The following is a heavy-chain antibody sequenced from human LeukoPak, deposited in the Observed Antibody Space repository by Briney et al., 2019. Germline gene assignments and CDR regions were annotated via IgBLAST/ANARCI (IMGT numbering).Heavy chain of an antibody. J-gene: IGHJ5*02. Sequence: SDTLSLNCIVSAGSISSSSHYWGWIRQPPGKGLEWIGSIYYSGSTYYNPSLKSRVTISVDTSKNQFSLKLSSVTAADTAVYYCARREDGDGYRNKGGEWFDPWGQGTLVTVSS. CDR2: IYYSGST. V-gene: IGHV4-39*01. D-gene: IGHD5-24*01. CDR1: AGSISSSSHY. CDR3: ARREDGDGYRNKGGEWFDP.